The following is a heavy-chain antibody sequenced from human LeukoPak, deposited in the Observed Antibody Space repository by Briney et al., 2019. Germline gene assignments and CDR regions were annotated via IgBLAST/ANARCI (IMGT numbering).Heavy chain of an antibody. Sequence: SETLSLTCTVSGGSISSSSYYWGWIRQPPGKGLEWIGSIYYSGSTNYNPSLKSRVNISVDTSKSQFSLRLSSVTAADTAVYYCAKDLRYCSSTTCYNDAFVWGQGTMVTVSS. CDR1: GGSISSSSYY. CDR2: IYYSGST. J-gene: IGHJ3*01. V-gene: IGHV4-39*07. CDR3: AKDLRYCSSTTCYNDAFV. D-gene: IGHD2-2*01.